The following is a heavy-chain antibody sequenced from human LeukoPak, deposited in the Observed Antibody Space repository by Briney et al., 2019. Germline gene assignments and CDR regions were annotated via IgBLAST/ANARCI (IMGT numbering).Heavy chain of an antibody. J-gene: IGHJ4*02. CDR3: ARDSLDYGDYYFDY. CDR1: GGSISGYY. D-gene: IGHD4-17*01. V-gene: IGHV4-4*07. Sequence: SETLSLTCTVSGGSISGYYWSWIRQPAGKGLEWIGRIYTSGSTNYNPSLKSRVTISVDTSKNQFSLKLSSVTAADTAVYYCARDSLDYGDYYFDYWGQGTLVTVSS. CDR2: IYTSGST.